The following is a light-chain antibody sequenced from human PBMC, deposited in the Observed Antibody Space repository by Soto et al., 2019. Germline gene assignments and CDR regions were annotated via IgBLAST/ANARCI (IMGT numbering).Light chain of an antibody. J-gene: IGKJ4*01. Sequence: IVLTQSPATLSVSPGERATLSCRASQSVRSNLAWYQQKPGQAPRLLIFDASTRATNIPARFTGSGSGTEFTLTISSLQSEDFAVYYCQQYINWPPLTFGGGTKVEIK. CDR3: QQYINWPPLT. CDR1: QSVRSN. V-gene: IGKV3-15*01. CDR2: DAS.